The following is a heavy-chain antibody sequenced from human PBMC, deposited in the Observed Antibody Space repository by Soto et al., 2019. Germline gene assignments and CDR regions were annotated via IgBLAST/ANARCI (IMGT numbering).Heavy chain of an antibody. CDR1: GYSISSSNW. V-gene: IGHV4-28*01. CDR3: ARREIQGPIDY. D-gene: IGHD1-26*01. J-gene: IGHJ4*02. Sequence: QVQLQESGPGLVKPSDTLSLTCAVSGYSISSSNWWGWIRQPPGKGLEWIGYIYYSGTTYYNPSLMKRVTMSVDTSKNQFSLQLTSVTAVDTAVYYCARREIQGPIDYWGQGTLVTVS. CDR2: IYYSGTT.